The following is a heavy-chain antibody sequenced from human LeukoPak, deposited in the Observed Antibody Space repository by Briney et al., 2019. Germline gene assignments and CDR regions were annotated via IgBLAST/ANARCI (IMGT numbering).Heavy chain of an antibody. V-gene: IGHV3-7*01. CDR2: IKQDGSEK. J-gene: IGHJ4*02. D-gene: IGHD7-27*01. CDR1: GFTFSNAW. Sequence: GGSLRLSCAASGFTFSNAWMSWVRQAPGKGLEWVANIKQDGSEKYYVDSVKGRFTISRDNAKNSLYLQMNSLRAEDTAVYYCARTPPNWGFDYWGQGTLVTVSS. CDR3: ARTPPNWGFDY.